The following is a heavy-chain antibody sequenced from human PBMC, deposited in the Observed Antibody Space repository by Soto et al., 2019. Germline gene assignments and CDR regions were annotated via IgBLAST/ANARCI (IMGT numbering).Heavy chain of an antibody. CDR3: ARGWGYCTNGVCYYYYYYGMDV. J-gene: IGHJ6*02. CDR1: GGSFSGYY. CDR2: INHSGST. V-gene: IGHV4-34*01. Sequence: SETLSLTCAVYGGSFSGYYWSWIRQPPGKGLEWIGEINHSGSTNYNPSLKSQVTISVDTSKNQFSLKLSSVTAADTAVYYCARGWGYCTNGVCYYYYYYGMDVWGQGTTVTVSS. D-gene: IGHD2-8*01.